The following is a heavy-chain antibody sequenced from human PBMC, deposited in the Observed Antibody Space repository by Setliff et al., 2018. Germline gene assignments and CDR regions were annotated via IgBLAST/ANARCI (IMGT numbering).Heavy chain of an antibody. V-gene: IGHV1-18*01. J-gene: IGHJ3*01. Sequence: ASVKVSCKASGYAFTSFGVNWVRQAPGQGLEWMGWISPYNGITRYAQTLQGRVTMTTDTSTKTAYMELRSLRSDDTAVYYCVRDQRVGANADDAFRLWGQGTRVTVSS. CDR3: VRDQRVGANADDAFRL. CDR1: GYAFTSFG. D-gene: IGHD1-26*01. CDR2: ISPYNGIT.